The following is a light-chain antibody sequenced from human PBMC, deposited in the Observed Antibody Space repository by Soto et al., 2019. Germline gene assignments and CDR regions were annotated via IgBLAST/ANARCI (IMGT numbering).Light chain of an antibody. V-gene: IGLV2-18*01. J-gene: IGLJ1*01. CDR2: EVS. Sequence: SALAQPPSVSGSPGQSVTISCTGTSTDFVSYNRVSWYQQPPGTAPKLTIYEVSKRPSGVPDRFSGSKSGNTASLTISGLQAADEADYYCSLYTSENAYVFGTGTKVTVL. CDR3: SLYTSENAYV. CDR1: STDFVSYNR.